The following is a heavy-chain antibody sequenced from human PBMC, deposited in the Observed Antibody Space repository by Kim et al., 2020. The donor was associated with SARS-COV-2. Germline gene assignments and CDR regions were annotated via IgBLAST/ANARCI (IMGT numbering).Heavy chain of an antibody. D-gene: IGHD3-10*01. V-gene: IGHV3-23*01. Sequence: YAGSVKGRFTISRDNSKSTRYLQVNSLRAEDTAVYYCAKGSVSSARGFDYWGQGTLVTVSS. CDR3: AKGSVSSARGFDY. J-gene: IGHJ4*02.